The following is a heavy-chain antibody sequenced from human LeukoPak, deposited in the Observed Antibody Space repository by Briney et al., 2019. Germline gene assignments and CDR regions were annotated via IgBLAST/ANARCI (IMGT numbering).Heavy chain of an antibody. CDR2: SYYSGST. V-gene: IGHV4-30-4*01. CDR1: GGSISSGDYY. D-gene: IGHD3-22*01. CDR3: ARAYDSSGYYLLGY. Sequence: KTSETLSLTCTVSGGSISSGDYYWSWIRQPPGKGLEWIGYSYYSGSTYYNSSLKSRVTISVDTSKNQFSLKLSSVTAADTAVYYCARAYDSSGYYLLGYWGQGTLVTVSS. J-gene: IGHJ4*02.